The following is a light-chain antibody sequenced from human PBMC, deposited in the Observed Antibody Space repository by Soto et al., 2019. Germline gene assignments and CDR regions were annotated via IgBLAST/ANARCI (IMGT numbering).Light chain of an antibody. CDR1: QTINKY. V-gene: IGKV1-39*01. J-gene: IGKJ1*01. CDR2: AAS. Sequence: DIHLTQSPSSLSASVGDSVTITCRSSQTINKYLNWYQHRPGKAPKLLIYAASSLQTGVPTRFSGAGAGTFFTLTISNLELEDVASYYCQQSYGSPWAFGRGTKVEL. CDR3: QQSYGSPWA.